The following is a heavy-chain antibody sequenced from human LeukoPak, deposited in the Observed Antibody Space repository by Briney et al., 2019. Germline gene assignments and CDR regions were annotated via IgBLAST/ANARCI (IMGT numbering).Heavy chain of an antibody. D-gene: IGHD3-22*01. Sequence: GGSLRLSCAASGFTFSSYAMSWVRQAPGKGLEWVSAISGSGGSTYYADSVKGRFTISRDNSKNSLYLQMNSLRAEDTAVNYCARDPGGYYDSSGYIDYWGQGTLVTVSS. J-gene: IGHJ4*02. V-gene: IGHV3-23*01. CDR2: ISGSGGST. CDR1: GFTFSSYA. CDR3: ARDPGGYYDSSGYIDY.